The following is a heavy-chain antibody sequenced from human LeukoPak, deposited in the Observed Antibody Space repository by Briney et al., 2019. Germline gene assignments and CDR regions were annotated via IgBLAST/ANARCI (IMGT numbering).Heavy chain of an antibody. Sequence: SETLSLTCTVSGGSISSYYWSWIRQPPGKGLEWIGYIYYSGSTNYNPSLKSRVTISVDTSKNQFSLKLSSVTAADTAVYYCASTELTGYRGFGAFDIWGQGTMVTVSS. CDR1: GGSISSYY. V-gene: IGHV4-59*01. D-gene: IGHD3-9*01. CDR3: ASTELTGYRGFGAFDI. J-gene: IGHJ3*02. CDR2: IYYSGST.